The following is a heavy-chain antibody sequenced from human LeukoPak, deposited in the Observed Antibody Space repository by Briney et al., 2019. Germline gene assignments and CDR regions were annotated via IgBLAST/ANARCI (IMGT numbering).Heavy chain of an antibody. CDR1: GVTHRDFT. CDR2: ISTSSRYI. V-gene: IGHV3-21*01. D-gene: IGHD2-21*01. Sequence: PGGSLRLSCADSGVTHRDFTMKWGRQAPGKGLEWVSSISTSSRYIYYKDSVRGRFTISRDDAKNSLYLEMNSLRAEDTAVYYCRSDVGRSSTCYLRRSWFDPWGQGTLVTVSS. J-gene: IGHJ5*02. CDR3: RSDVGRSSTCYLRRSWFDP.